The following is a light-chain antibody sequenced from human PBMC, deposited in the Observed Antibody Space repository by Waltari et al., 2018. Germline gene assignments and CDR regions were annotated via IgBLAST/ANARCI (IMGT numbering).Light chain of an antibody. V-gene: IGLV2-14*03. Sequence: QSALTQPASVSGSPGQSVTISCTGTSSDVGGYNHAPWYQQPPGKAPKLMIFDVSYRPSGVSDRFSGSKSGNTASLTISGLQAEDEADYYCSSYIGSSTLELFGGGTSLTVL. J-gene: IGLJ2*01. CDR1: SSDVGGYNH. CDR3: SSYIGSSTLEL. CDR2: DVS.